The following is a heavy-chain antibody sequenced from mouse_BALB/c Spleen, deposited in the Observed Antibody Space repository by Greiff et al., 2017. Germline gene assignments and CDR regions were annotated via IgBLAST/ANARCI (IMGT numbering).Heavy chain of an antibody. CDR1: GFNITDYY. V-gene: IGHV14-4*02. CDR2: IDPENGDT. CDR3: NAWGGNYFPFDY. Sequence: EVKLVESGAELVRPGASVKLSCTASGFNITDYYMHWVKQRPEQGLEWIGWIDPENGDTEYAPKFQGKATMTADTSSNTAYLQLSSLTSEDTAVYYCNAWGGNYFPFDYWGQGTTLTVSS. J-gene: IGHJ2*01. D-gene: IGHD2-1*01.